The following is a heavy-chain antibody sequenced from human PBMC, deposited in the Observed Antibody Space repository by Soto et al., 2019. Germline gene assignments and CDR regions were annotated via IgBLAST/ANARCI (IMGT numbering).Heavy chain of an antibody. D-gene: IGHD2-15*01. J-gene: IGHJ1*01. CDR1: GYSFINYW. V-gene: IGHV5-51*01. Sequence: PGESLKIFCKASGYSFINYWIGWVRQMPGEGLEWMAIINPGNSECRYSPAFQGQVTISGDKSVTTSYLQWDSMKGSDSAMYCCARPDQNHVASWGQGTLATV. CDR2: INPGNSEC. CDR3: ARPDQNHVAS.